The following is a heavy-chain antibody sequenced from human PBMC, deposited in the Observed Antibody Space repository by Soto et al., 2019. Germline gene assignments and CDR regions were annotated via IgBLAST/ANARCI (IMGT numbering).Heavy chain of an antibody. CDR1: GFTVSSNY. D-gene: IGHD2-15*01. Sequence: GGSLRLSCAASGFTVSSNYMSWVRQAPGKGLEWVSVIYSGGSTYYADSVKGRFTISRDNSKNTLYLQMNSLRAEDTAVYYCAVVAASDGFNWFDPWGQGTLVTVSS. CDR2: IYSGGST. CDR3: AVVAASDGFNWFDP. J-gene: IGHJ5*02. V-gene: IGHV3-53*01.